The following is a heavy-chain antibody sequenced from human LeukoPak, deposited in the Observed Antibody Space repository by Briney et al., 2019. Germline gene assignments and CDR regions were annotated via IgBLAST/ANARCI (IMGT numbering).Heavy chain of an antibody. Sequence: EASVKVSCKASGYTFTDYFIHWVRQAPGQGPEWMGWINPSSGGTKFAQNFQGRVTMTRDTSISTAYMELSRLRSDDTAVYFCARDRQGSPFDFWGQGTLVTVSS. CDR1: GYTFTDYF. CDR3: ARDRQGSPFDF. CDR2: INPSSGGT. V-gene: IGHV1-2*02. J-gene: IGHJ4*02.